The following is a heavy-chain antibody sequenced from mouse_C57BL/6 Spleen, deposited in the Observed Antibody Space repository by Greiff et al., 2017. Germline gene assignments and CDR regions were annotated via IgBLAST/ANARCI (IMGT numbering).Heavy chain of an antibody. V-gene: IGHV1-66*01. D-gene: IGHD2-4*01. J-gene: IGHJ2*01. CDR3: ARAYYDYLYYFDY. CDR2: IYPGSGNT. CDR1: GYSFTSYY. Sequence: QVHVKQSGPELVKPGASVKISCKASGYSFTSYYIHWVKQRPGQGLEWIGWIYPGSGNTKYNEKFKGKATLTADTSSSTAYMQLSSLTSEDSAVYYCARAYYDYLYYFDYWGQGTTLTVSS.